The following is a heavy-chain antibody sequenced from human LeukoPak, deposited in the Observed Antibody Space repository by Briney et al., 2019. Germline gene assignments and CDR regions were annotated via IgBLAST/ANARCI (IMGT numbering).Heavy chain of an antibody. Sequence: SETLSLTCTVSGGSISSYYWSWIRQPPGKGLEWIGYIYYSGSTNYNPSLKSRVTISVDTSKNQFSLKLSSVTAADTAVYYCARGWDDYYGSGSYLAFDIWGQGTMVTVSS. CDR2: IYYSGST. CDR3: ARGWDDYYGSGSYLAFDI. CDR1: GGSISSYY. V-gene: IGHV4-59*01. D-gene: IGHD3-10*01. J-gene: IGHJ3*02.